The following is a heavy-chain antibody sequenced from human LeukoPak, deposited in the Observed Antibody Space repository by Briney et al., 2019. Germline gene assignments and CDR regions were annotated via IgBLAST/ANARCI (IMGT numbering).Heavy chain of an antibody. J-gene: IGHJ5*02. D-gene: IGHD2-2*01. CDR3: ARPLIVVVPAGFSWFDP. Sequence: SETLSLTCTVSGGSISSYYWSWIRQPAGKGLEWIGRIYTSGSTYYNPSLKSRVTISVDTSKNQFSLKLSSVTAADTAVYYCARPLIVVVPAGFSWFDPWGQGTLVTVSS. CDR1: GGSISSYY. CDR2: IYTSGST. V-gene: IGHV4-4*07.